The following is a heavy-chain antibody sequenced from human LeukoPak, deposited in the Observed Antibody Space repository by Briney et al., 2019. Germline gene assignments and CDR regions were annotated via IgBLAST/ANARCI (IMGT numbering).Heavy chain of an antibody. V-gene: IGHV4-39*07. J-gene: IGHJ5*02. CDR2: IYYSGST. CDR3: ARDQSSSFSNWFDP. Sequence: SETLSLTCTVSGGSISSSSYYWGWIRQPPGKGLEWIGSIYYSGSTYYNPSLKSRVTISVDTSKNQFSLKLSSVTAADTAVYYCARDQSSSFSNWFDPWGQGTLVTVSS. D-gene: IGHD2-2*01. CDR1: GGSISSSSYY.